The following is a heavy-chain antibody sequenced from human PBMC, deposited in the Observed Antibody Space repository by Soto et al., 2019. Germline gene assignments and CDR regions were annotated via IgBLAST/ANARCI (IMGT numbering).Heavy chain of an antibody. CDR2: IIPILGIA. CDR1: GGTFSSYT. V-gene: IGHV1-69*08. D-gene: IGHD6-13*01. J-gene: IGHJ4*02. Sequence: QVQLVQSGAEVKKPGSSVKDSCKASGGTFSSYTISWVRQAPGQGLEWMGRIIPILGIANYAQKFQGRVTITADKSTSTAYMELRSLRSEDMAMYYCARDPGYSSSWVDYWGQGTLVTVSS. CDR3: ARDPGYSSSWVDY.